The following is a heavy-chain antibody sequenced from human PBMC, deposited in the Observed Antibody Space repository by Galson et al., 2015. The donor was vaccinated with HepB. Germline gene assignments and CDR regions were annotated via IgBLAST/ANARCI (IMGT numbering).Heavy chain of an antibody. Sequence: SVKVSCKASGGTFSGYTINWVRQAPGQGLEWMGRIIPMLGKINYAQKLRGRVTITADKSTSTAYMELSSLRSEDTAVYYCAREKYNWNDGDYYYYYGMDVWGQGTTVAVSS. CDR2: IIPMLGKI. V-gene: IGHV1-69*08. J-gene: IGHJ6*02. CDR1: GGTFSGYT. CDR3: AREKYNWNDGDYYYYYGMDV. D-gene: IGHD1-20*01.